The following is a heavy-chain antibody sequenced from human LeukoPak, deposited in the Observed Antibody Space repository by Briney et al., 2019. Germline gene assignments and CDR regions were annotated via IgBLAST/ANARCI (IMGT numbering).Heavy chain of an antibody. J-gene: IGHJ4*02. Sequence: GGSLRLSCAASGFSFSSYEMNWVRQAPGKGLEWVSYISSSGSTKYYADSVKGRFTISRDNAKNSLYLQMNSLRAEDTAVYYCARAYYYGSGSYPFDYWGQGTLVTVSS. D-gene: IGHD3-10*01. CDR3: ARAYYYGSGSYPFDY. CDR2: ISSSGSTK. V-gene: IGHV3-48*03. CDR1: GFSFSSYE.